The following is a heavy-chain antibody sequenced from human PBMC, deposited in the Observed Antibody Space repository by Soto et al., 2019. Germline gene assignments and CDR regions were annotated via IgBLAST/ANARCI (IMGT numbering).Heavy chain of an antibody. V-gene: IGHV4-39*01. D-gene: IGHD3-9*01. CDR3: ARVTPELRYFDWLLPSLLDY. J-gene: IGHJ4*02. CDR1: GGSISSSSYY. Sequence: SETLSLTCTVSGGSISSSSYYWGWIRQPPGKGLEWIGSIYYSGSTYYNPSLKSRVTISIDTSKNQFSLKLSSVTAADTAVYYCARVTPELRYFDWLLPSLLDYWGQGTLVTVS. CDR2: IYYSGST.